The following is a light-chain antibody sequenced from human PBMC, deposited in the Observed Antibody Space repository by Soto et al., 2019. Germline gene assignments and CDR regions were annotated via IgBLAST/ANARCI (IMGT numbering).Light chain of an antibody. CDR1: QSVSSSH. CDR2: GAS. CDR3: QQYGSSAWT. J-gene: IGKJ1*01. Sequence: EIVLTQSPGTLCLSPGERATLSCRASQSVSSSHLTWYQQKPGQAPRLLIYGASSRATGIPDRFSGSGSGTDFALTISRLEPEDFAVYYCQQYGSSAWTFGQGTKVEIK. V-gene: IGKV3-20*01.